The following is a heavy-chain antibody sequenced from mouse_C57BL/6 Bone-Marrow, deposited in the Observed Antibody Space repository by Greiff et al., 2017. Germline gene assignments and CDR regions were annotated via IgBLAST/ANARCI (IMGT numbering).Heavy chain of an antibody. CDR1: GFNIKDDY. J-gene: IGHJ2*01. V-gene: IGHV14-4*01. Sequence: EVQLQQPGAELVRPGASVKLSCTASGFNIKDDYMHWVKQRPEQGLEWIGWIDPENGDTEYASKFQGKATITADTSSNTAYLQLSSLTAEDTAVYYCTTPSYYNNYDLDYWGQGTTLTVSS. CDR2: IDPENGDT. D-gene: IGHD2-5*01. CDR3: TTPSYYNNYDLDY.